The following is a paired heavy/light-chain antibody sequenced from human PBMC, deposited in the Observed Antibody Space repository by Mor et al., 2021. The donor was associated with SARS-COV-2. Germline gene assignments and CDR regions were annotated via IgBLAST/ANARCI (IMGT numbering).Light chain of an antibody. CDR3: QQYGSSPPLT. CDR1: QSVSSSY. V-gene: IGKV3-20*01. J-gene: IGKJ4*01. Sequence: EIVLTQSPGTLSLSPGERATLSCRASQSVSSSYLAWYQQKPGQAPRLLIYGASSRATGIPDRFSGSGSGTDFTLIISRLEPEDFAVYYCQQYGSSPPLTFGGGTKVEIK. CDR2: GAS.
Heavy chain of an antibody. D-gene: IGHD3-10*01. CDR3: ARDSVGRFGELLPLVY. CDR2: IYYSGSP. V-gene: IGHV4-31*03. CDR1: GGSISSGGYY. J-gene: IGHJ4*02. Sequence: QVQLQESGPGLVKPAQTLSLTCTVSGGSISSGGYYWSWIRQHPGKGLEWIGYIYYSGSPYYNPSLNSRVTISVATSKNQFSLKLSSVTAADTAVYYCARDSVGRFGELLPLVYWGQGTLVTVSS.